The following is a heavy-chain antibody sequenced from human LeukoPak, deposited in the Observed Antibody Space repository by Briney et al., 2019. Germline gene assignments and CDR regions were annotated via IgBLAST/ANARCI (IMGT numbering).Heavy chain of an antibody. J-gene: IGHJ3*02. V-gene: IGHV4-39*01. CDR2: IYYSGST. D-gene: IGHD6-13*01. Sequence: SETLSLTCTVSGGSISSSSYYWGWIRQPPGKGLEWIGSIYYSGSTYYNPSLKSRVTISVDTSKNQFSLKLSSVTAADTAVYYCASPYSHDAFDIWGRGTMVTVSS. CDR1: GGSISSSSYY. CDR3: ASPYSHDAFDI.